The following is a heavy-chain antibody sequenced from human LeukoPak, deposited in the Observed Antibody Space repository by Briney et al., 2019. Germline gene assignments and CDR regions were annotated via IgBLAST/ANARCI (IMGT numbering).Heavy chain of an antibody. Sequence: PSETLSLTCSVSGGSITSHFWSWIRQPPGKGLEWIGYIHYSGSTNYNPSLKSRVTISPDTSKNQLFLKLNSVTAADTAVYYCASLVWLGESPGSWFDSWGQGTLVTVSS. CDR2: IHYSGST. CDR1: GGSITSHF. V-gene: IGHV4-59*11. CDR3: ASLVWLGESPGSWFDS. D-gene: IGHD3-10*01. J-gene: IGHJ5*01.